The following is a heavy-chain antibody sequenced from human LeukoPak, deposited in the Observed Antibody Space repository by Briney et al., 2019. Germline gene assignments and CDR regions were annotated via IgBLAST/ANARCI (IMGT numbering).Heavy chain of an antibody. D-gene: IGHD4-17*01. Sequence: GGAPRLSWAASGFTFSSNAMSWVRQAPGKGLEWVSAISGSGGSTNYADSVKGRFTISRDNSNNTLYRQLNRLRAEDASVYYCAKYIFYGDYPPFLDYWGQGTLVTVSS. V-gene: IGHV3-23*01. CDR1: GFTFSSNA. J-gene: IGHJ4*02. CDR3: AKYIFYGDYPPFLDY. CDR2: ISGSGGST.